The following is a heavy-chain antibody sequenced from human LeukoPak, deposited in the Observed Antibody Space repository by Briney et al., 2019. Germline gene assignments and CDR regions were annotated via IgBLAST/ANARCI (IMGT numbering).Heavy chain of an antibody. V-gene: IGHV4-39*01. CDR3: AGPLLTYYSDSSAYS. CDR1: GGSISSSSYY. CDR2: IYYSGST. J-gene: IGHJ4*02. Sequence: KTSETLSLTCTVSGGSISSSSYYWGSIRQPPGKGLEWIGIIYYSGSTSYNPSLKSRVTISIDTSKNQFSLKLSSVTAADTAVYHCAGPLLTYYSDSSAYSWGQGTLVTVSS. D-gene: IGHD3-22*01.